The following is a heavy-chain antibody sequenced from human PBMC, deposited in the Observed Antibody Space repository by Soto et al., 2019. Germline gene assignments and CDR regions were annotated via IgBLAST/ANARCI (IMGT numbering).Heavy chain of an antibody. CDR3: ARESIAAAGSRLGDY. D-gene: IGHD6-13*01. V-gene: IGHV3-21*01. CDR1: GFTFSSYS. J-gene: IGHJ4*02. CDR2: ISSSSSYI. Sequence: EVQLVESGGGLVKPGGSLRLSCAASGFTFSSYSMNWVRQAPGKGLEWISSISSSSSYIYYADSVKGRFTISRDNAKNSLYLQMNSLRAEDTAVYYSARESIAAAGSRLGDYWGQGTLVTVSS.